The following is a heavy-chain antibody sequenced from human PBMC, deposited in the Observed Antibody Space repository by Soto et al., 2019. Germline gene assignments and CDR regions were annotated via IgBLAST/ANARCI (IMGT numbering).Heavy chain of an antibody. D-gene: IGHD6-19*01. CDR3: AKIAEAVAGTVYGH. J-gene: IGHJ4*02. Sequence: EVQLLESGGGLVQPGGSLRLSCAASGFTFNSHAMGWVRQAPGKGLEWVSAIGGSGGSPNYADSVKGRFTISRDNSKNTLYLQMNSLRAEDTAVYYCAKIAEAVAGTVYGHWGQGTLVTVSS. CDR1: GFTFNSHA. CDR2: IGGSGGSP. V-gene: IGHV3-23*01.